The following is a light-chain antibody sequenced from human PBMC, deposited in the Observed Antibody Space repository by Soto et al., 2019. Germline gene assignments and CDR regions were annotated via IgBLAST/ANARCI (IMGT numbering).Light chain of an antibody. CDR1: QGALFSASNKNY. Sequence: DVVLTQSPDSLALSLGETATITCKTTQGALFSASNKNYLAWYQQKPGQPPKLLIYWASTRESGVPDRFSGSGSGTDFSLTISSLQAEDVAVYYCHQYYSTPWTFGQGTKVDIK. CDR3: HQYYSTPWT. J-gene: IGKJ1*01. CDR2: WAS. V-gene: IGKV4-1*01.